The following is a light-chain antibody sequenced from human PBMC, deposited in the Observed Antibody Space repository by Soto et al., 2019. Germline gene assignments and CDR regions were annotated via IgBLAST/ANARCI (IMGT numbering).Light chain of an antibody. CDR1: ETVRTN. CDR3: QQRGDWPLYT. V-gene: IGKV3-15*01. J-gene: IGKJ2*01. Sequence: IVMTQSPATLSVSPGERVTLSCRASETVRTNLAWFQQKPGQTPRLLIFGASTRATGIPTRFTGSGSETEFTLTIGSLQSEDLAVYYCQQRGDWPLYTFGQGSRLEIK. CDR2: GAS.